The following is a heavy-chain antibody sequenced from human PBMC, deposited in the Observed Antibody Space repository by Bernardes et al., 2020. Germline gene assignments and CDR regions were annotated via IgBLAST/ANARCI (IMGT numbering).Heavy chain of an antibody. Sequence: GGSLRLSCKVSGFTFDEYTMHWVRQAPGKGLEWVSLINWDGSRTYYADSVKGRFIISRDNSKDSLYLQMNGLRTEDTGLYYCARYCASTTCNGYYYGMDLWGQGTTVTVSS. D-gene: IGHD2-2*01. V-gene: IGHV3-43*01. CDR3: ARYCASTTCNGYYYGMDL. J-gene: IGHJ6*02. CDR1: GFTFDEYT. CDR2: INWDGSRT.